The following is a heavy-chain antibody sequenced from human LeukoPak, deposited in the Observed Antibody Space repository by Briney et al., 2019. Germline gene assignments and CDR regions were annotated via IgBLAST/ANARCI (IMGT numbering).Heavy chain of an antibody. Sequence: PGGSLRLSCAASGFTFSSYWMHWVRQAPGKGLVWVSRINSDGSSTSYADSVKRRFTISRDNAKNTLYLQMNSLRAEDTAVYYCASVGGYSYAHGYWGQGTLVTVSS. D-gene: IGHD5-18*01. CDR1: GFTFSSYW. CDR3: ASVGGYSYAHGY. J-gene: IGHJ4*02. V-gene: IGHV3-74*01. CDR2: INSDGSST.